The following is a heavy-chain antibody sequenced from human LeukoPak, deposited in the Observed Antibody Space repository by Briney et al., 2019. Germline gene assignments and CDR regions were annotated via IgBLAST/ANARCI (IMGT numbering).Heavy chain of an antibody. CDR2: IFYSGST. CDR1: GGSISSYY. D-gene: IGHD1-26*01. Sequence: TSETLSLTCTVSGGSISSYYWSWIRQPPGKGLEWIGYIFYSGSTNYNPSLKSRVTISVGTSKNQLSLKLSSVTAADTAVYFCARGDSGSLHYWGQGTLVTVSS. J-gene: IGHJ4*02. CDR3: ARGDSGSLHY. V-gene: IGHV4-59*01.